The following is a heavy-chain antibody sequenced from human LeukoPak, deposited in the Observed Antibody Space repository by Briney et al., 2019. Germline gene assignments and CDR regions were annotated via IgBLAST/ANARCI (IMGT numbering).Heavy chain of an antibody. Sequence: PSETLSLTCTVSGGAISSYYWSWIRQPPGKGLEWVGYIYYSGSTNYNSSLKSRVTISVDTSKNQFSLKLSSVTAADTAVYYCARQGGITMVRGVTPTLFDYWGQGTLVTVSS. CDR2: IYYSGST. D-gene: IGHD3-10*01. J-gene: IGHJ4*02. CDR1: GGAISSYY. CDR3: ARQGGITMVRGVTPTLFDY. V-gene: IGHV4-59*08.